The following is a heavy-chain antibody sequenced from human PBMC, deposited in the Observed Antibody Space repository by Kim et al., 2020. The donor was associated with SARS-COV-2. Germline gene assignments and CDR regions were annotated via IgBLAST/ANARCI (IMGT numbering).Heavy chain of an antibody. CDR1: GYTFTSYA. D-gene: IGHD2-15*01. V-gene: IGHV1-3*01. J-gene: IGHJ4*02. Sequence: ASVKVSCKASGYTFTSYAFHWVRQAPGQSLEWVGWIDAGSGDTKYSQNFLGRVTLTRDTSASTAYMELSSLRSEDTAVYYCARNEDLWGQGTLVTISS. CDR3: ARNEDL. CDR2: IDAGSGDT.